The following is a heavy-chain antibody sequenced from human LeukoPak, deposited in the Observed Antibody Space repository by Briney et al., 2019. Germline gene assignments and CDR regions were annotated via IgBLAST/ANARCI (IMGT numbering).Heavy chain of an antibody. CDR3: AKGLTGTTLDYYYGMDV. Sequence: GGSLRLSCAASGFTFSSYAMSWVRQAPGKGLEWVSVISGSGGSTYYADSVKGRFTISRDNSKNTLYLQMSSLRAEDTAVYYCAKGLTGTTLDYYYGMDVRGQGTTVTVSS. J-gene: IGHJ6*02. V-gene: IGHV3-23*01. CDR1: GFTFSSYA. CDR2: ISGSGGST. D-gene: IGHD1-7*01.